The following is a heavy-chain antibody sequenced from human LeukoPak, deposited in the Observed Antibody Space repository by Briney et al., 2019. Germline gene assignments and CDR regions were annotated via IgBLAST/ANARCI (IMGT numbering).Heavy chain of an antibody. CDR3: ARDFYYGSGSYYWYGMDV. CDR2: ITTSGATT. CDR1: GFTFSSYG. J-gene: IGHJ6*02. V-gene: IGHV3-23*01. D-gene: IGHD3-10*01. Sequence: GGSLRLSCAASGFTFSSYGMSWVRQAPGKGLEWVSFITTSGATTSYADSVKGRFTISRDNAKNSLYLQMNSLRAEDTAVYYCARDFYYGSGSYYWYGMDVWGQGTTVTVSS.